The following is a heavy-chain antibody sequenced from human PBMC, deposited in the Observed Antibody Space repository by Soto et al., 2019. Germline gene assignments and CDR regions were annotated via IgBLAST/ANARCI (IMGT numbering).Heavy chain of an antibody. V-gene: IGHV1-69*01. CDR2: IIPIFGTA. CDR3: ARGPEPEPATMGLDY. Sequence: QVQLVQSGAEVKKPGSSVQDSCKASGGTFSSYAISWVRQAPGQGLEWMGGIIPIFGTANYAQKFQGRVTITADESTSTAYMELSSLRSEVTAVYYCARGPEPEPATMGLDYWGQVTLVTVSS. D-gene: IGHD5-12*01. CDR1: GGTFSSYA. J-gene: IGHJ4*02.